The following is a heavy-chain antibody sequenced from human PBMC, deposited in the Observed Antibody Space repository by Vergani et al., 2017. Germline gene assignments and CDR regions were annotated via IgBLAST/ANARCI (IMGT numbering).Heavy chain of an antibody. CDR1: GFTFSSYG. J-gene: IGHJ3*02. CDR3: AKVSSDFWSGQGAFDI. D-gene: IGHD3-3*01. CDR2: ISYDGSNK. V-gene: IGHV3-30*18. Sequence: QVQLVESGGGVVQPGRSLRLSCAASGFTFSSYGMHWVRQAPGKGLEWVAVISYDGSNKYYADSVKGRFTISRDNSKNTLYLQMNSLRAEETAVYYCAKVSSDFWSGQGAFDIWGQGKMVTVSS.